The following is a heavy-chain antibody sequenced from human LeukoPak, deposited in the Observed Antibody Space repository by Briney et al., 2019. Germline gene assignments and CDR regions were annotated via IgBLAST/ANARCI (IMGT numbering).Heavy chain of an antibody. CDR1: GYTFTSYG. J-gene: IGHJ6*02. CDR3: ARDPGYGDYVPNYYYYYGMDV. D-gene: IGHD4-17*01. V-gene: IGHV1-18*01. Sequence: ASVTVSCKASGYTFTSYGISWARQAPGQGLEWMGWISAYNGNTNYAQKLQGRVTITTDTSTSTAYMELRSLRSDDTAVYYCARDPGYGDYVPNYYYYYGMDVWGQGTTVTVSS. CDR2: ISAYNGNT.